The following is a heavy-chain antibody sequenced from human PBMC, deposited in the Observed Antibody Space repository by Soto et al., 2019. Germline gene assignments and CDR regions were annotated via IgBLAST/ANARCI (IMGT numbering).Heavy chain of an antibody. V-gene: IGHV1-18*01. CDR3: ARMGGAPYYYYGMDV. Sequence: QVQLVQSGAEVKKPGASVKVSCKASGYTFTSYGITWVRQAPGQGLEWLGWINGYNGNTNYAQKLQGRVTMTTDTSTSTGYMELRSLISDDTAVYYCARMGGAPYYYYGMDVWGQGTTVTVSS. CDR1: GYTFTSYG. D-gene: IGHD3-16*01. CDR2: INGYNGNT. J-gene: IGHJ6*02.